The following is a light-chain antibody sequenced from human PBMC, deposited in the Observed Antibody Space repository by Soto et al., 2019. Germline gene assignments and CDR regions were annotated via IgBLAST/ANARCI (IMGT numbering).Light chain of an antibody. V-gene: IGKV1-9*01. CDR1: QGISSQ. CDR3: QQLNSYPIT. CDR2: SAS. Sequence: IQLTQSPSSLSASVGDRVTITCRAGQGISSQLAWYQQKPGKAPNLLIYSASALQSGGPSRFSGSGSGTDFTLTISSLQPEDFATDYCQQLNSYPITFGQGTRLEIK. J-gene: IGKJ5*01.